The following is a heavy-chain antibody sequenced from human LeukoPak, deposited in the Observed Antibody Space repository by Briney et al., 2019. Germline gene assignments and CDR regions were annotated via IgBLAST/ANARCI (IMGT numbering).Heavy chain of an antibody. Sequence: SETLSLTCAVYGGSFSGYYWSWIRQPPGKGLEWIGYIYYSGSTYYNPSLKSRVTISVDTSKNQFSLKLSSVTAADTAVYYCARGRITMIVVGPMFDPWGQGTLVTVSS. CDR2: IYYSGST. J-gene: IGHJ5*02. CDR1: GGSFSGYY. D-gene: IGHD3-22*01. CDR3: ARGRITMIVVGPMFDP. V-gene: IGHV4-34*09.